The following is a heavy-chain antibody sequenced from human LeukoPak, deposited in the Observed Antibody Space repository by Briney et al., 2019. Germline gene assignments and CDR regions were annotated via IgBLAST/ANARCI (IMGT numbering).Heavy chain of an antibody. CDR3: ATGKIKGWRKASFDH. Sequence: ASVKVSCKLSGYTLTELSMHWVRQAPGKGLEGMGGFDPEDGETIYAQKFQGRVTMTEDTSTDTAYMELSSLRSEDTAVYYCATGKIKGWRKASFDHWGQGTLVTVSS. CDR2: FDPEDGET. V-gene: IGHV1-24*01. D-gene: IGHD1-14*01. CDR1: GYTLTELS. J-gene: IGHJ5*02.